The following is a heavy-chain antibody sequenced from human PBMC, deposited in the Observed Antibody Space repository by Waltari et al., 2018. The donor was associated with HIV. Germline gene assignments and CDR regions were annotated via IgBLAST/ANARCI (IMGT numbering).Heavy chain of an antibody. D-gene: IGHD3-10*01. CDR3: ARAFMIRGTGAFDI. CDR2: ISSSGSTI. V-gene: IGHV3-48*03. J-gene: IGHJ3*02. CDR1: VFPFSSYE. Sequence: ELQVVDSVGGLVQPGGSLRLPCAASVFPFSSYEMNWVRQAPGKGLEWVSYISSSGSTIYFADSVKGRFTMSRDNAKNSLYLRMNSLRAEDTAVYYCARAFMIRGTGAFDIWGQGTMVTVSS.